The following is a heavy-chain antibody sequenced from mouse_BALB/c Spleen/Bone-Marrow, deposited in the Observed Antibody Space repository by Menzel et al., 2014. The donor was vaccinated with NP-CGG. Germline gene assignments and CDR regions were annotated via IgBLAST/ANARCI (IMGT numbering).Heavy chain of an antibody. V-gene: IGHV4-2*02. D-gene: IGHD1-1*01. CDR2: INPGSSTI. CDR1: GFDFSRYW. Sequence: EVKLVESGGGLVEPGGSLNLACVASGFDFSRYWMSWARQAPGKGQEWIGEINPGSSTINYSPSLKDKFIISRDNAKNTLYLQMSKVRSEDTALYYCARLGNYGYLDNWGQGTTLTVSS. J-gene: IGHJ2*01. CDR3: ARLGNYGYLDN.